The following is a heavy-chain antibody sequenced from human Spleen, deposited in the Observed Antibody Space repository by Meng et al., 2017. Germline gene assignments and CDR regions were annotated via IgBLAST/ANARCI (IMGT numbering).Heavy chain of an antibody. J-gene: IGHJ6*02. Sequence: GESLKISCAASGFSFSSYGMHWVRQAPGKGLEWVAVIWYDGSKKYYADSVKGRFTISRDKSKNTLYLEMNSLRAEDTAVYYCARDRAIITTCYGQAYYFYGLDVWGQGTTVTVSS. CDR2: IWYDGSKK. D-gene: IGHD5-12*01. CDR1: GFSFSSYG. V-gene: IGHV3-33*01. CDR3: ARDRAIITTCYGQAYYFYGLDV.